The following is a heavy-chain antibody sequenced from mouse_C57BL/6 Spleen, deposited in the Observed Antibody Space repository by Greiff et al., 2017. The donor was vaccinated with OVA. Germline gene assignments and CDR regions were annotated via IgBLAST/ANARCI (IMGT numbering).Heavy chain of an antibody. CDR1: GYTFTDYY. V-gene: IGHV1-26*01. CDR2: INPNNGGT. D-gene: IGHD1-1*01. CDR3: ARRYYYGSSPYYFDD. J-gene: IGHJ2*01. Sequence: EVQLQQSGPELVKPGASVKISCKASGYTFTDYYMNWVKQSPGQSLEWIGDINPNNGGTSYNQKFKGKATLTVDKSSSPAYMELRSLTSEDSAVYYCARRYYYGSSPYYFDDWGKGTTLTVSS.